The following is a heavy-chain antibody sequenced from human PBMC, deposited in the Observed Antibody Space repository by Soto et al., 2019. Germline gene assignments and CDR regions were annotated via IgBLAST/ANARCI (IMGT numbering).Heavy chain of an antibody. D-gene: IGHD3-9*01. J-gene: IGHJ5*02. CDR1: GYTFTSYD. CDR3: ARGATYYDILTGYWFDP. CDR2: MNTNSGNT. Sequence: QVQLVQSGAEVKKPGASVKVSCKASGYTFTSYDINWVRQATGQGLEWMGWMNTNSGNTGYAQKFQGRVTMTRNTSIRTAYMELSSLRSEDTAVYYCARGATYYDILTGYWFDPWGQGTLVTVSS. V-gene: IGHV1-8*01.